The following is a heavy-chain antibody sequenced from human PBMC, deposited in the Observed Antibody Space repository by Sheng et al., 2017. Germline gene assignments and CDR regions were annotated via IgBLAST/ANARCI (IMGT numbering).Heavy chain of an antibody. V-gene: IGHV1-69*13. Sequence: QVQLVQSGAEVKKPGSSVKVSCKASGGTFSSYAISWVRQAPGQGLEWMGGIIPIFGTANYAQKFQGRVTITADESTSTAYMELSSLRSEDTAVYYCARNYDSSGYGDRFMDAFDIWGQGTMVTVSS. CDR2: IIPIFGTA. CDR3: ARNYDSSGYGDRFMDAFDI. D-gene: IGHD3-22*01. CDR1: GGTFSSYA. J-gene: IGHJ3*02.